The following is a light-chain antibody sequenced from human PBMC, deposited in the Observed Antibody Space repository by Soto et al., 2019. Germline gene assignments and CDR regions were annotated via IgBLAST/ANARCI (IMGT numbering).Light chain of an antibody. CDR2: INSDGSH. CDR3: QTWGTGGV. J-gene: IGLJ3*02. CDR1: SGHSSYA. Sequence: QPVLTQSPSASASLGASVKLTCTLSSGHSSYAIAWHQQQPEKGPRYLMKINSDGSHSKGDGIPDRCSGSSSGAERYLTISSLQSEDEADYYCQTWGTGGVFGGGTKLTVL. V-gene: IGLV4-69*01.